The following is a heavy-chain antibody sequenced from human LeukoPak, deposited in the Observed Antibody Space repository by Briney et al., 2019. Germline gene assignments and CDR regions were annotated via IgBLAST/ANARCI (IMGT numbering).Heavy chain of an antibody. V-gene: IGHV4-34*01. D-gene: IGHD1-26*01. CDR3: ATMGSGSYFNF. CDR1: GGSFSGYY. J-gene: IGHJ4*02. CDR2: INQSGST. Sequence: SETLSLTCAVYGGSFSGYYWSWIRQPPGKGLEWIGEINQSGSTKYNPSLKSRVTISVDTSKNQFSLKLSSVTAADTAVYYCATMGSGSYFNFWGQGSLVTVSS.